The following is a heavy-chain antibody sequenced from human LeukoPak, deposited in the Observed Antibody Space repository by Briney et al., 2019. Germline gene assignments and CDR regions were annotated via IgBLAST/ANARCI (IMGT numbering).Heavy chain of an antibody. CDR3: ARDSAFSSYSN. CDR1: GFTISNNY. Sequence: GGSLRLSCIVSGFTISNNYMSWVSQAPGKGLEWVSIIYSDRSTYYPESVKGRFTISRDDSKNTLFLQMDSLRVEDTAIYYCARDSAFSSYSNWGQGALVTVSS. CDR2: IYSDRST. V-gene: IGHV3-53*01. D-gene: IGHD2-15*01. J-gene: IGHJ1*01.